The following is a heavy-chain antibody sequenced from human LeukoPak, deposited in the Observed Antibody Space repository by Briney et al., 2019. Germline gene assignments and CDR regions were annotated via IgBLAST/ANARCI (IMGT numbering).Heavy chain of an antibody. D-gene: IGHD3-10*01. CDR3: AKGGSGSSFDY. Sequence: GGSLRLSCAVSGFAFGSEAMSWVRQSPARGLEWVASISPGGGTTYYADYVKGRFTISRDNSKNSLFVQMNSLRAEDTAVYFCAKGGSGSSFDYWGQGTLVTVSS. J-gene: IGHJ4*02. CDR1: GFAFGSEA. V-gene: IGHV3-23*01. CDR2: ISPGGGTT.